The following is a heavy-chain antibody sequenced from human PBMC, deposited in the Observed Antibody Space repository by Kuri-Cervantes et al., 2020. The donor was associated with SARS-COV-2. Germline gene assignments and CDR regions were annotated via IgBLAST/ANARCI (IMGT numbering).Heavy chain of an antibody. Sequence: SETLSLTCAVYGGSFSGYYWSWIRQPPGKGLEWIGEINHSGSTNYNPSLKSRVTISVDTSKNQFSLKLSSVTAADTAVYYCARGRRGYSYLAADVWGKGNTVTVSS. V-gene: IGHV4-34*01. J-gene: IGHJ6*04. CDR3: ARGRRGYSYLAADV. CDR1: GGSFSGYY. D-gene: IGHD5-18*01. CDR2: INHSGST.